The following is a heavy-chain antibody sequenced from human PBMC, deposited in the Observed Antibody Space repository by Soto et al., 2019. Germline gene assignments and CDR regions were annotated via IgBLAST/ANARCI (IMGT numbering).Heavy chain of an antibody. CDR3: ARDLLHAFDI. CDR2: ISKSISYI. V-gene: IGHV3-21*06. CDR1: GFTFSGYS. Sequence: PGGSLRLSCAASGFTFSGYSMNWVRQAPGKGLEWVSSISKSISYIYYADSVKGRFSISRDNAKNSLYLQMNSLRAEDTAVYSCARDLLHAFDIWGQGTMVTVSS. J-gene: IGHJ3*02.